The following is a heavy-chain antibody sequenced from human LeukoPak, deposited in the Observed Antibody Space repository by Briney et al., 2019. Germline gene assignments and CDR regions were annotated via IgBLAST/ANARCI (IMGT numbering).Heavy chain of an antibody. CDR2: INANSGTT. D-gene: IGHD6-19*01. V-gene: IGHV3-23*01. J-gene: IGHJ5*01. CDR1: GFAFSFYA. CDR3: AKPVSGGLAVTADWFHP. Sequence: GGSLRLSCAASGFAFSFYAMSWLRQPPGKGLELVSTINANSGTTSYAASVRGRFTISRDNSKNTLYLQVNTLRADDTATYYCAKPVSGGLAVTADWFHPWGQGTLVVVSS.